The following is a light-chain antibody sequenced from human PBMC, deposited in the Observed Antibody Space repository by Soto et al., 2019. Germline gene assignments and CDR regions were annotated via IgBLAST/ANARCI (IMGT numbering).Light chain of an antibody. Sequence: QSVLTQPASVSGSPGQSITISCSGNSSDVGSYYLVSWYQQHPGKAPEVMIYEGSKRPSGVSNRFSGSKSGNTASLTISGLQAEDEADYFCCSYAGDSASDVVFGGGTQLTVL. V-gene: IGLV2-23*01. CDR3: CSYAGDSASDVV. J-gene: IGLJ2*01. CDR1: SSDVGSYYL. CDR2: EGS.